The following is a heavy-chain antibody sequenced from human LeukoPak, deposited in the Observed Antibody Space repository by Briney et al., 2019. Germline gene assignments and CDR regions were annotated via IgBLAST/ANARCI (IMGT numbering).Heavy chain of an antibody. D-gene: IGHD3-22*01. J-gene: IGHJ4*02. CDR1: GFTFSNAW. CDR2: IKSKTDGGTT. V-gene: IGHV3-15*01. CDR3: TTDYYDSSGYYDAD. Sequence: KPGGSLRLSCAASGFTFSNAWMSWVRQAPGKGLECVGRIKSKTDGGTTDYAAPVKGRFTISRDDSKNTLYLQMNSLKTEDTAVYYCTTDYYDSSGYYDADWGQGTLVTVSS.